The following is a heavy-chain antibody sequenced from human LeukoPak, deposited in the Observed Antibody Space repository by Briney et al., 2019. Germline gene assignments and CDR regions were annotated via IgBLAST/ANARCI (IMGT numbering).Heavy chain of an antibody. V-gene: IGHV4-59*01. CDR3: ARGGRDYGGNQRIHYYYYYMDV. CDR1: GGSISSYY. CDR2: IYYSGST. J-gene: IGHJ6*03. Sequence: SETLSLTCTVSGGSISSYYWSWIRQPPGKGLEWTGYIYYSGSTNYNPSLKSRVTISVDTSKNQFSLKLSSVTAADTAVYYCARGGRDYGGNQRIHYYYYYMDVWGKGTTVTVSS. D-gene: IGHD4-23*01.